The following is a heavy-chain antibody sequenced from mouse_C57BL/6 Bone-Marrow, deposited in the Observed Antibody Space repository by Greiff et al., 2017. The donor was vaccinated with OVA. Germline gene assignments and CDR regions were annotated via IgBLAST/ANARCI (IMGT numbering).Heavy chain of an antibody. D-gene: IGHD1-1*01. Sequence: DVHLVESGPGLAKPSQTLSLTCSVTGYSITSDYWNWIRKFPGNKLEYMGYISYSGSTYYNPSLKSRISITRDTSKNQYYLQLNSVTTEDTATYYCARSSNYYGSSDAMDYWGQGTSVTVSS. V-gene: IGHV3-8*01. CDR1: GYSITSDY. CDR2: ISYSGST. J-gene: IGHJ4*01. CDR3: ARSSNYYGSSDAMDY.